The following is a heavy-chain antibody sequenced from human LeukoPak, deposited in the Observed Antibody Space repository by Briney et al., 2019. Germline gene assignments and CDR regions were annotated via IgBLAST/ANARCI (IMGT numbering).Heavy chain of an antibody. CDR3: ARDFMHYDSSGYFTYYYYYYMDV. D-gene: IGHD3-22*01. CDR2: IYTSGST. Sequence: PSETLSLTCTVSGGSISSSSFYWSWIRQPAGKGLEWIGRIYTSGSTNYNPSLKSRVTMSVDTSKNQFSLKLSSVTAADTAVYYCARDFMHYDSSGYFTYYYYYYMDVWGKGTTVTVSS. CDR1: GGSISSSSFY. J-gene: IGHJ6*03. V-gene: IGHV4-61*02.